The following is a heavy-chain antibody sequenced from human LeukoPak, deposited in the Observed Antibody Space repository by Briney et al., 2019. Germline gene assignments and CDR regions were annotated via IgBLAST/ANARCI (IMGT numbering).Heavy chain of an antibody. V-gene: IGHV3-7*01. Sequence: GGSLRLSCAASGFTFSSYWMSWVCQAPGKGLEWVANIKQDGSEKYYVDSVKGRFTISRDNAKNSLYLQMNSLRAEDTAVYYCASNYGSGSYVVNFDYWGQGTLVTVSS. D-gene: IGHD3-10*01. CDR1: GFTFSSYW. J-gene: IGHJ4*02. CDR3: ASNYGSGSYVVNFDY. CDR2: IKQDGSEK.